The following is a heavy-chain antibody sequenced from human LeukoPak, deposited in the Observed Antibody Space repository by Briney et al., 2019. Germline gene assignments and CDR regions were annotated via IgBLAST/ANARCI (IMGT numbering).Heavy chain of an antibody. V-gene: IGHV4-39*07. J-gene: IGHJ4*02. CDR2: IYYSGST. D-gene: IGHD4-23*01. Sequence: PSETLSLTCTVSGGSISSSSYYWGWIRQPPGKGLEWIGSIYYSGSTYYNPSLKSRVTISVDTSKNQFSLKLSSVTAAGTAVYYCARILRWFDYWGQGTLVTVSS. CDR1: GGSISSSSYY. CDR3: ARILRWFDY.